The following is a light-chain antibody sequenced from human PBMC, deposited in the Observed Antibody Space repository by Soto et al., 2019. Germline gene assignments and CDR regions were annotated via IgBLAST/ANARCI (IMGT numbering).Light chain of an antibody. V-gene: IGKV3-15*01. J-gene: IGKJ1*01. CDR2: GAS. CDR1: QSVSSN. CDR3: QQYNNWPERT. Sequence: EIVMTQPPATLSVSPGERATLSCRASQSVSSNLAWYQQKPGQAPRLLIYGASTRATGIPARFSGSGSGTEFTLTISSLQSEDFAVYYCQQYNNWPERTFGQGTKVDIK.